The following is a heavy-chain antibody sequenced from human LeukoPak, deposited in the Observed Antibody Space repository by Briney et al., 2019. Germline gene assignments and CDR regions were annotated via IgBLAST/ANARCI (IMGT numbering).Heavy chain of an antibody. CDR3: AIQGTMVTYYYYYGMDV. CDR1: GVSISSSSYY. D-gene: IGHD5-18*01. CDR2: IYYSGST. V-gene: IGHV4-39*01. Sequence: SETLSLTCTVSGVSISSSSYYWGWIRQPPGKGLEWIGSIYYSGSTYYNPSLKSRVTISVDTSKNQFSLKLSSVLTARQGMSVCAIQGTMVTYYYYYGMDVWGQGTTVTVSS. J-gene: IGHJ6*02.